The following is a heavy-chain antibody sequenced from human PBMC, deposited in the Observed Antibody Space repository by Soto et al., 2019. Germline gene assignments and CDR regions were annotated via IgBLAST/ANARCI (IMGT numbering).Heavy chain of an antibody. CDR3: ARDPRAMVRGLNAFDY. Sequence: GGSLRLSCAASGFTVSTNYMSWVRQAPGKRLEWVSVIYSGGSTYYADSVKGRFTISRDSSKNTLFLQMNSLRVEDTAVYYCARDPRAMVRGLNAFDYWGQGTLVTVSS. D-gene: IGHD3-10*01. J-gene: IGHJ4*02. V-gene: IGHV3-66*01. CDR2: IYSGGST. CDR1: GFTVSTNY.